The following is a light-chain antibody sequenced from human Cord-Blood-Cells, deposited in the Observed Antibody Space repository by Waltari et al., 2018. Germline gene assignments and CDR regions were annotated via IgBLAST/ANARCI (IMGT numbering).Light chain of an antibody. J-gene: IGKJ3*01. V-gene: IGKV1-39*01. CDR3: QQSYSTLGT. Sequence: DIQMTQSPSSLSASVGDRVTITCRASQSISSYLNCYQQKPGKAPKLLIYAASSLQSGVPSRFSGSGSGTDFTLSISSLQPEDFATYYCQQSYSTLGTFGPGTKVDIK. CDR1: QSISSY. CDR2: AAS.